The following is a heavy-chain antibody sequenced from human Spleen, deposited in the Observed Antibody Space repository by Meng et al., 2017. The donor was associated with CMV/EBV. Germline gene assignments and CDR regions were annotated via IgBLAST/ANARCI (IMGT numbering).Heavy chain of an antibody. CDR1: GFTFSSYA. Sequence: ASGFTFSSYAMSWVHQAPGKGLEWVSAISGSGGSTYYADSVKGRFTISRDNSKNTLYLQMNSLRAEDTAVYYCAKDIPDGSAYYFDYWGQGTLVTVSS. CDR2: ISGSGGST. V-gene: IGHV3-23*01. D-gene: IGHD1-14*01. CDR3: AKDIPDGSAYYFDY. J-gene: IGHJ4*02.